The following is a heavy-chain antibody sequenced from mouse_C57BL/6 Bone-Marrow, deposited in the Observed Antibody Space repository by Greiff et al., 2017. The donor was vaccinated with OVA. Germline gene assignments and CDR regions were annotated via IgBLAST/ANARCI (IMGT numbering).Heavy chain of an antibody. CDR3: AAPTMRGY. CDR1: GYSFTGYY. J-gene: IGHJ2*01. Sequence: EVKLQESGPELVKPGASVKISCKASGYSFTGYYMNWVKQSPEKSLEWIGEINPSTGGTTYNQKFKAKATLTVDKSSSTAYMQLKSLTSEDSAVYYCAAPTMRGYWGQGTTLTVSS. CDR2: INPSTGGT. V-gene: IGHV1-42*01. D-gene: IGHD2-10*01.